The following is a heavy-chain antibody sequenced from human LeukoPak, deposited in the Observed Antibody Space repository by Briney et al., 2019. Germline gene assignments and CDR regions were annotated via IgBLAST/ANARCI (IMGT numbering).Heavy chain of an antibody. CDR3: AKTTTGYSSGRYPGWPADY. V-gene: IGHV3-23*01. D-gene: IGHD6-19*01. CDR2: IFGSAGSA. Sequence: GGSLRLSCAAYGFTFNSYAMYWVRQAPGKGLEWVSGIFGSAGSAHYAGSVKGRFTISRDNSKNTVYLQMSSLRAEDTAVYYCAKTTTGYSSGRYPGWPADYWGQGSLVTVSS. J-gene: IGHJ4*02. CDR1: GFTFNSYA.